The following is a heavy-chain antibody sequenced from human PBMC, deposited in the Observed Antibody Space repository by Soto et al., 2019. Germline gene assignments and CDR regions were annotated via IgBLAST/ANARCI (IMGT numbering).Heavy chain of an antibody. CDR3: ARAVRYYKNFDY. CDR2: INHSGST. CDR1: GGSFSGYY. Sequence: QVQLQQWGAGLLKPSETLSLTCAVYGGSFSGYYWSWIRQPPGKGLEWIGEINHSGSTNYTPSLKSRVTISVDTSKNQFSLKLSSVTAADTAVYYCARAVRYYKNFDYWGQGTLVTVSS. J-gene: IGHJ4*02. V-gene: IGHV4-34*01. D-gene: IGHD3-10*01.